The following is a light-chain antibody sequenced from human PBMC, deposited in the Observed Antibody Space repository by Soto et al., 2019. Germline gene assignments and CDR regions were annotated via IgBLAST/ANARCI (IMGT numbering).Light chain of an antibody. Sequence: DVQMTQSPSSLSASVVYRVTITFLASQSISSYLNWYQQKPGKAPKLLIYAASSLQSGVPSRFSGSGSGTDFTLTISSLQPEDFATYYCQQSYSTPITFGQGTRLEIK. CDR3: QQSYSTPIT. V-gene: IGKV1-39*01. CDR2: AAS. J-gene: IGKJ5*01. CDR1: QSISSY.